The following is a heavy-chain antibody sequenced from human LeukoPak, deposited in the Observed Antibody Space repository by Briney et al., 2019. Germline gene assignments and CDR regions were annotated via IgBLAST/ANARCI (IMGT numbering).Heavy chain of an antibody. V-gene: IGHV3-64*01. Sequence: PGGSLRLSCAASGFTFSSYAMHWVRQAPGKGLEYVSAISSNGGSTYYANSVKGRFTISRDNSKNTLYLQMGSLRAEDMAVYYCAKDYYGSGSYYNIAFDYWGQGTLVTVSS. CDR3: AKDYYGSGSYYNIAFDY. J-gene: IGHJ4*02. D-gene: IGHD3-10*01. CDR2: ISSNGGST. CDR1: GFTFSSYA.